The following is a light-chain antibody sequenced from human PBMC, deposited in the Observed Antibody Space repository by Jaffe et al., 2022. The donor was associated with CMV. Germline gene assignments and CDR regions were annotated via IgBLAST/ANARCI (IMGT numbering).Light chain of an antibody. CDR1: SSDLGGYNY. J-gene: IGLJ3*02. CDR3: SSYTSTTTLV. Sequence: QSALTQPASVSGSPGQSITISCTGTSSDLGGYNYVSWYQQHPGKAPKLMIYGVGDRPSGVSNRFSGSKSGNTASLTISGLQTDDEADYYCSSYTSTTTLVFGGGTKLTVL. CDR2: GVG. V-gene: IGLV2-14*03.